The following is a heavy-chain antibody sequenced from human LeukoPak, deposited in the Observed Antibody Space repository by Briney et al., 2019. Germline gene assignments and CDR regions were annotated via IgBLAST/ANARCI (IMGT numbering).Heavy chain of an antibody. CDR1: GGSFSGYY. V-gene: IGHV4-34*01. Sequence: SETLSLTCAVYGGSFSGYYWSWIRQPPGKGLEWIGEINHSGSTNYNPSLKSRVTISVDTSKNQFSLKLSSVTAADTAVYYCARLTKPSYYYDSSGSYALDYWGQGTLVTVSS. J-gene: IGHJ4*02. CDR2: INHSGST. D-gene: IGHD3-22*01. CDR3: ARLTKPSYYYDSSGSYALDY.